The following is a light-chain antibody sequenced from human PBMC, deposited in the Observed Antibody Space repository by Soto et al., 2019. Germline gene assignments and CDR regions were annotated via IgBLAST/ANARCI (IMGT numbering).Light chain of an antibody. V-gene: IGKV3-15*01. CDR3: QQYNNWPLT. Sequence: EIVMTQSPATLSVSPGERATLSCRASQSVSSNLAWYQQKPGQAPRLLIYGASTRATGIPARFSGSGSGTEFTLTIRSLQSEDFAVYYCQQYNNWPLTFGQGTKVDIK. CDR2: GAS. J-gene: IGKJ1*01. CDR1: QSVSSN.